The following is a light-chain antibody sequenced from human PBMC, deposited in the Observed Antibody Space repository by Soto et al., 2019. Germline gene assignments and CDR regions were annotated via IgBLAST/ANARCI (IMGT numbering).Light chain of an antibody. CDR3: QAYDTHLGGGSV. Sequence: QSVLTQSPSVSGAPGQRVSISCTGTSSNIGAGFDVHWYQQLPATAPKLLIYGNNNRPSGVPDRFSGSKSGTSASLAITGLQAEDEAYYYCQAYDTHLGGGSVCGTGTKVTVL. V-gene: IGLV1-40*01. CDR1: SSNIGAGFD. CDR2: GNN. J-gene: IGLJ1*01.